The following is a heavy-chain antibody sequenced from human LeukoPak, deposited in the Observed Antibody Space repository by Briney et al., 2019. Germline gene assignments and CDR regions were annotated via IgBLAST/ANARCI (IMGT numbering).Heavy chain of an antibody. CDR3: AKIGTGSSGWYGGVDY. CDR2: INPSGGST. V-gene: IGHV1-46*01. CDR1: GYTFTSYY. J-gene: IGHJ4*02. D-gene: IGHD6-19*01. Sequence: ASVKVSCKASGYTFTSYYMHWVRQAPGQGLEWMGIINPSGGSTSYAQKFQGRVTMTRDTSTSTVYMELSSLRSEDTAVYYCAKIGTGSSGWYGGVDYWGQGTLVTVSS.